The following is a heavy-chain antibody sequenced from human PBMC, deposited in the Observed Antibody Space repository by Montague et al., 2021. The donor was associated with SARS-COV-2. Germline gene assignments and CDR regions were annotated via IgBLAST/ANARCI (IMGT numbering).Heavy chain of an antibody. J-gene: IGHJ4*02. V-gene: IGHV4-59*01. D-gene: IGHD5-24*01. Sequence: SETLSLTCTVSGGSINSYYWSWIRQPPGKGLEWIGYIYYGGSTNYNPSLKSRVTISVDTSKNQFSLKLSSVTAADTAVYYCARVFPRWLQFDPYFDYWGQGTLVTVSS. CDR2: IYYGGST. CDR3: ARVFPRWLQFDPYFDY. CDR1: GGSINSYY.